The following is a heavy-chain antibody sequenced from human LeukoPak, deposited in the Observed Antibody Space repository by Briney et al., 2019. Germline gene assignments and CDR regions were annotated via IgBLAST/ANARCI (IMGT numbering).Heavy chain of an antibody. Sequence: SETLSLTCTASGVTISSYYWRWIRQPPGKGLEWIGYIYYSGSTNYNPSLKSRVAISVDTSKNQFSLKLSSVTAADTAVYYCARHGPIYGDLDYWGQGTLVTVSS. V-gene: IGHV4-59*08. D-gene: IGHD4-17*01. J-gene: IGHJ4*02. CDR3: ARHGPIYGDLDY. CDR2: IYYSGST. CDR1: GVTISSYY.